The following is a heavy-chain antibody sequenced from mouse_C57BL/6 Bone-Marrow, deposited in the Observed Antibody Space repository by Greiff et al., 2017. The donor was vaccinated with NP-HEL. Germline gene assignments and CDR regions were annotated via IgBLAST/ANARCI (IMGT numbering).Heavy chain of an antibody. D-gene: IGHD4-1*01. CDR1: GYTFTSYG. J-gene: IGHJ4*01. CDR3: ARNGIYAMDY. CDR2: IYPRSGNT. Sequence: VQLQQSGAELARPGASVKLSCKASGYTFTSYGISWVKQRTGQGLEWIGEIYPRSGNTYYNEKFKGKATLTADKSSSTAYMELLSLTSEDSAVYFCARNGIYAMDYWGQGTSVTVSS. V-gene: IGHV1-81*01.